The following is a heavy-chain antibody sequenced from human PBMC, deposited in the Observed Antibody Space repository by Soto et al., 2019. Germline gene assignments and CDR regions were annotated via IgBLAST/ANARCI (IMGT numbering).Heavy chain of an antibody. V-gene: IGHV4-30-4*02. CDR1: GGSISSGEYY. CDR3: ARTYDGSGPNSGGYGFDI. Sequence: SETLSLTCTVSGGSISSGEYYWTWIRQPPGKGLEWIGYISYSGSTHYSPSLKSRVSISLDTSKDQFSLKLSSVTAADTAVYYCARTYDGSGPNSGGYGFDIWGQGTMVTVSS. J-gene: IGHJ3*02. D-gene: IGHD3-22*01. CDR2: ISYSGST.